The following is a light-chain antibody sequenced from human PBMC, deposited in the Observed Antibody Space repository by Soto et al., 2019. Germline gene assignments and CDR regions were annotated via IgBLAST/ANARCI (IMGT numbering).Light chain of an antibody. J-gene: IGKJ4*01. Sequence: EAVLTQSPATLSVFPGERATLSCRASQSVATNLAWYQQRPGQAPRLLIYGASTRPTGIPARFSGSGSGTEFTLTISSLQSEDLAVYYCQQYNNWPPTFGGGTKVDI. CDR2: GAS. CDR3: QQYNNWPPT. V-gene: IGKV3-15*01. CDR1: QSVATN.